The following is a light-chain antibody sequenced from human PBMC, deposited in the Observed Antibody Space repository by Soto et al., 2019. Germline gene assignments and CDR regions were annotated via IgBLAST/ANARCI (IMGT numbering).Light chain of an antibody. Sequence: QSVLTQPPSASGTPGQRVTISCSGGSANIGNNFVCWYQHLPGTAPKLLIYSNNQRPSGVPDRFSGSKSGSSASLAISGLRSEDEADYYCVAWDDSLSGLVFGTGTKLIVL. CDR1: SANIGNNF. V-gene: IGLV1-47*02. J-gene: IGLJ1*01. CDR3: VAWDDSLSGLV. CDR2: SNN.